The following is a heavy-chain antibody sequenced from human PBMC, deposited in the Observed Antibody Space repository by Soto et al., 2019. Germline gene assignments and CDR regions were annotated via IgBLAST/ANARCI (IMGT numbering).Heavy chain of an antibody. CDR3: ASMGYHYGSGSYPLDY. V-gene: IGHV4-59*08. D-gene: IGHD3-10*01. J-gene: IGHJ4*02. CDR1: GGSISSYY. Sequence: QVQLQESGPGLVKPSETLSLTCTVSGGSISSYYWTWIRQPPGKGLEWIGFIYNSGSTHYNPSLRSLGTISVDSSKSQFSLRLRSVTAADTAVYYCASMGYHYGSGSYPLDYWGQGPLVTVSS. CDR2: IYNSGST.